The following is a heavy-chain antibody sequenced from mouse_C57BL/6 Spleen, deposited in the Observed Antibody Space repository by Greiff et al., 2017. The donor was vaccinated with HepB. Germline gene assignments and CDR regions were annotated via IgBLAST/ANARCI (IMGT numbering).Heavy chain of an antibody. CDR1: GFTFNTYA. CDR2: IRSKSSNYAT. CDR3: VRGGTTGREVWFAY. D-gene: IGHD1-1*01. J-gene: IGHJ3*01. Sequence: VQLKESGGGLVQPKGSLKLSCAASGFTFNTYAMHWVRQAPGKGLEWVARIRSKSSNYATYYADSVKDRFTISRDDSQSMLYLQMNNLKTEDTAMYYCVRGGTTGREVWFAYWGQGTLVTVSA. V-gene: IGHV10-3*01.